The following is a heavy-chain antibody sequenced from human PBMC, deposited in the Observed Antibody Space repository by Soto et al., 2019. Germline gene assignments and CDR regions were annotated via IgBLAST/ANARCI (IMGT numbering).Heavy chain of an antibody. J-gene: IGHJ5*02. Sequence: GESLKVSCQASGHSFTAYLITSVRQMPGKGLEWMATIDPSDSYVDYSPSFQGQVTISADKSISTAYLQWSSLKASDTAMYYCARLVQRRVVQWFDPWGQGTLVTISS. CDR1: GHSFTAYL. CDR3: ARLVQRRVVQWFDP. V-gene: IGHV5-10-1*04. CDR2: IDPSDSYV. D-gene: IGHD2-15*01.